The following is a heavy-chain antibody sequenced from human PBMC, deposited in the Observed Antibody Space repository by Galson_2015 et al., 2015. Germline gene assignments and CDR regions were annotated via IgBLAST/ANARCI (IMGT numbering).Heavy chain of an antibody. CDR1: EFTFSSYY. Sequence: SLRLSCAASEFTFSSYYMSWVRQAPGMGLEWVSSISSTTTYIYYADSVKGRFTISRDNAKNSLYLRMNSLGAEDTAVYYCARQILDYDFWSGYYPTNFDYWGQGTLVTVSS. CDR2: ISSTTTYI. J-gene: IGHJ4*02. V-gene: IGHV3-21*01. D-gene: IGHD3-3*01. CDR3: ARQILDYDFWSGYYPTNFDY.